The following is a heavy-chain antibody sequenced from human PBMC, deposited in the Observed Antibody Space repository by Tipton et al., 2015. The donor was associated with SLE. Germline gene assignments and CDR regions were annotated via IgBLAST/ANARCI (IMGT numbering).Heavy chain of an antibody. CDR1: GYSFISYW. D-gene: IGHD3-16*01. V-gene: IGHV5-51*03. CDR3: ARAAFGGEGDAFDI. CDR2: LYPGDSDT. J-gene: IGHJ3*02. Sequence: QLVQSGAEVKKPGESLKISCKGYGYSFISYWIGWVRQMPGKGLEWMGILYPGDSDTTYSPSFQGKVTISADKSNSTAYLQWTSLKASDTAVYYCARAAFGGEGDAFDIWGQGTMVTVSS.